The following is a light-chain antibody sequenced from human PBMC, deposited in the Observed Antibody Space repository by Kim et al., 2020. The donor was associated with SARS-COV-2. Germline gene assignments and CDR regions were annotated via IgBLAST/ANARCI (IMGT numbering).Light chain of an antibody. J-gene: IGLJ3*02. CDR1: SLRTYY. Sequence: AVGQTVRITCQGDSLRTYYASWDKQRPGQAPVLVMYGENNRPSGIPDRFSGSNSGSTASLTIVGTQAEDEGDYYCNSRDSSGDHLVFGGGTRLTVL. CDR3: NSRDSSGDHLV. V-gene: IGLV3-19*01. CDR2: GEN.